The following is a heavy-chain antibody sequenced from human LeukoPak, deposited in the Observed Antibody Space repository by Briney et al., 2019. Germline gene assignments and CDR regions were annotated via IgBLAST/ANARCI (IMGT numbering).Heavy chain of an antibody. J-gene: IGHJ4*02. CDR2: ISGSGIST. Sequence: GGTLRLSCAASGFTFSSYAMNWVRQAPGKGLEWVSHISGSGISTYFADSVKGRFTISRDNSKNTLYLQMNSLRAEDTAVYYCAREGYGDYALDYWGQGTLVTVSS. CDR3: AREGYGDYALDY. CDR1: GFTFSSYA. V-gene: IGHV3-23*01. D-gene: IGHD4-17*01.